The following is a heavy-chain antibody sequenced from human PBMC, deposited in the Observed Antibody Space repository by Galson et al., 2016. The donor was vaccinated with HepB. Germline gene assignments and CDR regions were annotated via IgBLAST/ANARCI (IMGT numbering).Heavy chain of an antibody. CDR1: GFSLTTSGVG. J-gene: IGHJ4*02. CDR2: IYLNDDK. Sequence: PALVKPTQTLTLTCTFSGFSLTTSGVGVGWIRQPPGKALEWLALIYLNDDKRYSPSLKSRLTITEDTSKTQVVLTMTNMDPVDTATYYCAQTLRWLQSPSGLWGRGIVFTVTP. CDR3: AQTLRWLQSPSGL. V-gene: IGHV2-5*01. D-gene: IGHD5-24*01.